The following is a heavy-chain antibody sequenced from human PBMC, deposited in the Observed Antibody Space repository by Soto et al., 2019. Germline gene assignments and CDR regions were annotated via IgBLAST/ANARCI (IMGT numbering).Heavy chain of an antibody. CDR2: TYHSGST. CDR3: ARDSVGPFDY. J-gene: IGHJ4*02. V-gene: IGHV4-61*03. Sequence: SETLSLTCTVSGGSVSSGSYYWGRIRQPPGKGLEWIGHTYHSGSTNYNPSLKSRVAFSVDTSKNHFSLTLTSVTAADTAVYYCARDSVGPFDYWGQGTLVTVSS. CDR1: GGSVSSGSYY. D-gene: IGHD1-26*01.